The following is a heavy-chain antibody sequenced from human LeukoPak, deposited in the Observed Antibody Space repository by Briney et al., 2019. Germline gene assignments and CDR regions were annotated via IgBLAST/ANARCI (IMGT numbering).Heavy chain of an antibody. CDR2: ISSSSSYI. J-gene: IGHJ3*02. CDR1: GFTFSTYG. CDR3: ARDFWYCSSTSCYGGAFDI. V-gene: IGHV3-21*01. Sequence: GGYLRLSCAASGFTFSTYGMNWVRPAPGKGLEWVSSISSSSSYIYYADSVKGRFTISRDNAKNSLYLQMNSLRAEDTAVYYCARDFWYCSSTSCYGGAFDIWGQGTMVTVS. D-gene: IGHD2-2*01.